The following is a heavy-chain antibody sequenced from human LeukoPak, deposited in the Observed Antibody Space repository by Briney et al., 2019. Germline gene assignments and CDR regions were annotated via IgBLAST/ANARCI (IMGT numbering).Heavy chain of an antibody. CDR1: GFSFSSYA. J-gene: IGHJ4*02. Sequence: GGSLRLSCAASGFSFSSYAVSWVRQTPGKRPEWVSGISGDGRTFYADSVKGRFSISRDNSKNTLYLQMNSLRAEDTAVYYCAKVIALDTSMGIFDYWGQGTLVTVSS. D-gene: IGHD5-18*01. CDR2: ISGDGRT. V-gene: IGHV3-23*01. CDR3: AKVIALDTSMGIFDY.